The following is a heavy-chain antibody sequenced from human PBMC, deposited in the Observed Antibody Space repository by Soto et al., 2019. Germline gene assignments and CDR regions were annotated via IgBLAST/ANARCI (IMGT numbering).Heavy chain of an antibody. CDR1: GYTFTSFG. CDR2: ISAYNGDT. CDR3: ARDQEYSTSGLYWFDL. V-gene: IGHV1-18*04. J-gene: IGHJ5*02. Sequence: VQLVQSGAEVKKPGASVKVSCKASGYTFTSFGITWVRQAPGQDLEWLGWISAYNGDTNYAPRLQGRVTMTTDTSTITVYMELKSLKSDDTAVYYCARDQEYSTSGLYWFDLWGQGTLVTVSS. D-gene: IGHD6-6*01.